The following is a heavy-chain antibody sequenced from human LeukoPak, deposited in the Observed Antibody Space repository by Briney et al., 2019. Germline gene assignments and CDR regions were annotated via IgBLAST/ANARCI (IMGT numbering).Heavy chain of an antibody. D-gene: IGHD3-10*02. CDR2: I. Sequence: GGSLRLSCAASGFTFSNYEMNWVRQAPGKGLEWVSYIDSVKGRFTISRDNAKNSLYLQMNSLRAEDTAVYYCAELGITMIGGVWGKGTTVTISS. J-gene: IGHJ6*04. V-gene: IGHV3-48*03. CDR1: GFTFSNYE. CDR3: AELGITMIGGV.